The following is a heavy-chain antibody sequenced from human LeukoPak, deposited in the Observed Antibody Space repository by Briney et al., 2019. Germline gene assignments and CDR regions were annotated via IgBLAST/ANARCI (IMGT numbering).Heavy chain of an antibody. CDR2: IYWNDDK. J-gene: IGHJ5*02. D-gene: IGHD5-12*01. CDR1: GVSLSTSGVG. V-gene: IGHV2-5*01. CDR3: ARSYSDYDYFNNWFDP. Sequence: SGPTLVKPTQTLTLTCTFSGVSLSTSGVGVGWIRQPPGKALEWLALIYWNDDKRYSSSLKSRLTISKDTSKNQVVLTMTNMDPVDTATYYCARSYSDYDYFNNWFDPWGQGTLVTVSS.